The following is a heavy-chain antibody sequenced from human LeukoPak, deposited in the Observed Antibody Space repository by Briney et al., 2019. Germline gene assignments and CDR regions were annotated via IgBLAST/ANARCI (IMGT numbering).Heavy chain of an antibody. CDR1: GFTFSSYA. CDR3: AKERGRYYSSSSTYFDY. J-gene: IGHJ4*02. CDR2: ISGSGGST. V-gene: IGHV3-23*01. Sequence: QPGGFLRLSCAASGFTFSSYAMSWVRQAPGKGLEWVSAISGSGGSTYYADSVKGRFTISRDNSKNTLYLQMNSLRAEDTAVYYCAKERGRYYSSSSTYFDYWGQGTLVTVSS. D-gene: IGHD6-6*01.